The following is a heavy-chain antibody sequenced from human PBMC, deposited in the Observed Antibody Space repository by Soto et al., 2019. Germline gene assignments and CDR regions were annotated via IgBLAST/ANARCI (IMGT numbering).Heavy chain of an antibody. J-gene: IGHJ4*02. CDR3: ARSGYSTEFDY. V-gene: IGHV4-59*01. D-gene: IGHD6-13*01. CDR2: IYYSGST. Sequence: SETLSLTCTVSGGSISSYYWRWIRQPPGKGLEWIGYIYYSGSTNYNPSLKSRVTISVDTSKNQFSLKLSSVTAADTAVYYCARSGYSTEFDYWGQGTLVTVSS. CDR1: GGSISSYY.